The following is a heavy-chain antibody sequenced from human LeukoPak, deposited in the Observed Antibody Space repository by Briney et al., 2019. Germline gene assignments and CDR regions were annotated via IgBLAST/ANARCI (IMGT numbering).Heavy chain of an antibody. J-gene: IGHJ4*02. V-gene: IGHV2-5*01. CDR1: GFSLSTSGVG. CDR2: IYWNDDK. CDR3: AHILQLYSFDY. D-gene: IGHD4-11*01. Sequence: SGPTLVKPTQTLTLTCTFSGFSLSTSGVGVGWIRQPPGKALEWLSLIYWNDDKRYSPSLKSRLTITKDTSKNQVVLTVTNMDPVDTATYYCAHILQLYSFDYWGQGTLVTVSS.